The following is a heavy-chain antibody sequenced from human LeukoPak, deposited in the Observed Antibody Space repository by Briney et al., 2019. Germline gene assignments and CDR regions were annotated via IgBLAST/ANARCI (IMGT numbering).Heavy chain of an antibody. J-gene: IGHJ6*02. V-gene: IGHV1-69*04. CDR2: IIPILGIA. D-gene: IGHD6-19*01. CDR3: ARDSSGWYGDYYYYGMDV. CDR1: XXTFSSYA. Sequence: VKVSCKAXXXTFSSYAISWVRQAPGQGLEWMGRIIPILGIANYAQKFQGRVTITADKSTSTAYMELSSLRSEDTAVYYCARDSSGWYGDYYYYGMDVWGQGTTVTVSS.